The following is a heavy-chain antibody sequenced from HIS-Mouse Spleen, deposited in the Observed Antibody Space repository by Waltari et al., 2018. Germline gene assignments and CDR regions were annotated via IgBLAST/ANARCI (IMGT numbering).Heavy chain of an antibody. J-gene: IGHJ5*02. V-gene: IGHV3-30*04. D-gene: IGHD6-6*01. CDR3: ARTLLNIAAPFDP. CDR1: GFTFSSYA. CDR2: ISYDGSNK. Sequence: QVQLVESGGGVVQPGRSLSLSCAASGFTFSSYAMHWVRPAPGKGLEWVAVISYDGSNKYYADSVKGRFTISRDNSKNTLYLQMNSLRAEDTAVYYCARTLLNIAAPFDPWGQGTLVTVSS.